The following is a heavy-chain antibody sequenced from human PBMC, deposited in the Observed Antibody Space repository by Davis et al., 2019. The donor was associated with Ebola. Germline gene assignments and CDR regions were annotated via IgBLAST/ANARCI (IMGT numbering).Heavy chain of an antibody. D-gene: IGHD6-13*01. CDR2: INPSGGST. Sequence: ASVKVSCKASGYTFTSYYMHWVRQAPGQGLEWMGIINPSGGSTSYAQKFQGRVTMTRDTSTSTVYMELSSLRSEDTAVYYCASDSLGQQLVPYYYYYGMDVWGQGTTVTVSS. CDR1: GYTFTSYY. V-gene: IGHV1-46*01. J-gene: IGHJ6*02. CDR3: ASDSLGQQLVPYYYYYGMDV.